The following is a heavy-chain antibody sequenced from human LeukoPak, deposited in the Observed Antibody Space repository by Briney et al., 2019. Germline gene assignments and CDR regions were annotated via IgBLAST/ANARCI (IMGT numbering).Heavy chain of an antibody. J-gene: IGHJ4*02. Sequence: GGSLRLSCAASGFTFSSFGMHWVRQAPGKGLEWVAGISYDGSSKYYVDSVKGRFTISRDNSRNTLYLQMNSLRAEDTALYYCAKDLGLRYFDWLFGYFDYWGQGTLVTVSS. D-gene: IGHD3-9*01. CDR2: ISYDGSSK. CDR1: GFTFSSFG. CDR3: AKDLGLRYFDWLFGYFDY. V-gene: IGHV3-30*18.